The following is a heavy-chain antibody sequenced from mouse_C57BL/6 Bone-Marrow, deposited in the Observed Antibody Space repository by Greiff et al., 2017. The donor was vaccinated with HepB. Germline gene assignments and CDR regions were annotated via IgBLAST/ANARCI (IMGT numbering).Heavy chain of an antibody. J-gene: IGHJ4*01. D-gene: IGHD2-1*01. CDR1: GFNIKDYY. CDR3: AEGIYGNYLYYAMDY. Sequence: VQLQQSGAELVKPGASVKLSCTASGFNIKDYYMHWVKQRTEQGLEWIGRIDPEDGETKYAPKFQGQATITADTSSNTAYLQLSSLTSEDTAVYYCAEGIYGNYLYYAMDYWGQGTSVTVSS. V-gene: IGHV14-2*01. CDR2: IDPEDGET.